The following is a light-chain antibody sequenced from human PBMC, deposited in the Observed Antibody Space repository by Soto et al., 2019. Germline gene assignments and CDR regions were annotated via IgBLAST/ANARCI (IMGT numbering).Light chain of an antibody. Sequence: QSVLTQPPSVSGSPGQWVTISCTGSSSNIGAGYDVHWYQQLPGTAPKLLIYGNNNRTSGVPDRFSGSKSGTSASLALTGLQAEDEADYYCQSYDSSLSGVVFGGGTKLTVL. CDR2: GNN. V-gene: IGLV1-40*01. CDR1: SSNIGAGYD. J-gene: IGLJ2*01. CDR3: QSYDSSLSGVV.